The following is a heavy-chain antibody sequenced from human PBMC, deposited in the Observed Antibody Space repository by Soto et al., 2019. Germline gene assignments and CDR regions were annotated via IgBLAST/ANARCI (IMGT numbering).Heavy chain of an antibody. CDR3: AKGWSSSAWDSHYFDS. J-gene: IGHJ4*02. CDR2: VSGSGGAA. D-gene: IGHD3-3*01. Sequence: EVQLLESGGGLVQPGGSLRPSCAASGFTFSNYAMRWVRQAPGKGLEWVAAVSGSGGAAYYADSVKGRFTISRDNAKNTMSLAMNSLRADDSAVYYCAKGWSSSAWDSHYFDSWGQGIRVTVSS. V-gene: IGHV3-23*01. CDR1: GFTFSNYA.